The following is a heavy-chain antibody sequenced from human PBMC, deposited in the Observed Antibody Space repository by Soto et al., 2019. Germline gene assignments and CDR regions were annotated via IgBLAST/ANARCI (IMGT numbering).Heavy chain of an antibody. J-gene: IGHJ4*02. CDR2: IYYSGST. Sequence: PSETLSLTCTVSGGSISSSSYYWGWIRQPPGKGLEWIGSIYYSGSTYYNPPLKSRVTISVDTSKNQFSLKLSSVTAADTAVYYCARLASRLFDYWGQGTLVTVSS. CDR3: ARLASRLFDY. CDR1: GGSISSSSYY. V-gene: IGHV4-39*01.